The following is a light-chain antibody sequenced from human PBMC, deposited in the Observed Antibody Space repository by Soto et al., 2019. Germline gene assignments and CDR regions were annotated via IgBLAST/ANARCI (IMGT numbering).Light chain of an antibody. Sequence: EIVLTQFPATLSLSLGERAALSCRASLGVSRFLAWYQQKPGQAPRLLIYDASNRATGIPARFSGSGSGTDFTLAINSLEPEDFAVYYCQQRSSWPLTFGGGTKVEIK. CDR1: LGVSRF. CDR3: QQRSSWPLT. CDR2: DAS. J-gene: IGKJ4*01. V-gene: IGKV3-11*01.